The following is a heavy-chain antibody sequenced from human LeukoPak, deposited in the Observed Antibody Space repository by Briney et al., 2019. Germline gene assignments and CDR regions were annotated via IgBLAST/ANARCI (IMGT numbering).Heavy chain of an antibody. V-gene: IGHV4-39*07. CDR1: GGSISSSSYY. D-gene: IGHD6-13*01. J-gene: IGHJ5*02. Sequence: SETLSLTCTVSGGSISSSSYYWGWLRQPPGKGLEWIGSIYYSGSTYYNPSLKSRVTISVDTSKNQFSLKLSSVTAADTAVYYCARAGLSSSSWYGIDPWGQGTLVTVSS. CDR3: ARAGLSSSSWYGIDP. CDR2: IYYSGST.